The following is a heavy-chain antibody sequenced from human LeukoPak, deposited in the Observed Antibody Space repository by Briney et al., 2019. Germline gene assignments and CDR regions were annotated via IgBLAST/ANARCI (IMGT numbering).Heavy chain of an antibody. CDR2: IGGSGVST. D-gene: IGHD3-10*01. CDR1: GFTFSSYG. CDR3: AKYGAGDWFDP. Sequence: PGGSLRLSCAASGFTFSSYGMSWVRQAPGKGLEWVSAIGGSGVSTYYADSVKGRFTISRDNSKNTLYLQMNSLGVEDTAIYYCAKYGAGDWFDPWGQGTLVTVSS. J-gene: IGHJ5*02. V-gene: IGHV3-23*01.